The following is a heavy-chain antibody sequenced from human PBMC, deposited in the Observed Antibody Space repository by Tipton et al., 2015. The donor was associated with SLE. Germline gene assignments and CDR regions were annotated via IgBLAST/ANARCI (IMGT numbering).Heavy chain of an antibody. CDR3: ATSTGTSWYLTAFDI. V-gene: IGHV4-59*01. J-gene: IGHJ3*02. Sequence: GASISDYYWSWIRQPPGKGLEWIGYIYYSGRTNYNPSLKSRVAISVDTSKNQFSLKLSSVTAADTAVYYCATSTGTSWYLTAFDIWGQGTMVTVSS. CDR2: IYYSGRT. CDR1: GASISDYY. D-gene: IGHD6-13*01.